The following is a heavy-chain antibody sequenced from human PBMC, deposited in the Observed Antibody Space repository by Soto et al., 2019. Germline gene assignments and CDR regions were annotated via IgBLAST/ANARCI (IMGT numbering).Heavy chain of an antibody. CDR1: GGSISSYY. J-gene: IGHJ4*02. CDR2: IYYSGST. V-gene: IGHV4-59*01. D-gene: IGHD3-22*01. Sequence: PSETLSLTCTVSGGSISSYYWSWIRQPPGKGLERIGNIYYSGSTNYNPSLKSRVTISVDTSKNQFSLKLSSVTAADTAVYYCARGAMYYYDSSGYLDYWGQGTLVTVSS. CDR3: ARGAMYYYDSSGYLDY.